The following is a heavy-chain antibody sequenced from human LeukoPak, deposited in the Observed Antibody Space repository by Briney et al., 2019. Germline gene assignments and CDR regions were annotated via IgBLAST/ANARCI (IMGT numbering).Heavy chain of an antibody. Sequence: ASVKVSCKASGGTFSSYAISWVRQAPGQRLEWMVGIIPIFGTANYAQKFQGRVTITADESTSTAYMELSSLRSEDTAVSYCARDDYDSSGYYYGLYYYGMDVWGQGTTVTVSS. CDR2: IIPIFGTA. J-gene: IGHJ6*02. CDR3: ARDDYDSSGYYYGLYYYGMDV. D-gene: IGHD3-22*01. V-gene: IGHV1-69*13. CDR1: GGTFSSYA.